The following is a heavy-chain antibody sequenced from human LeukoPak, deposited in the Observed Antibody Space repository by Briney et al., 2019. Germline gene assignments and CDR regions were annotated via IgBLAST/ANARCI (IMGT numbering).Heavy chain of an antibody. D-gene: IGHD6-13*01. V-gene: IGHV3-23*01. J-gene: IGHJ4*02. CDR1: GFTFSSYA. CDR2: ISGSGGST. CDR3: AKAYTSSWYYFDY. Sequence: GGSLRLSCAASGFTFSSYAMSWVRQAPGKGLERVSTISGSGGSTYHADSVKGRFTISRDNSKNTLYLQMNSLRAEDTAVYYCAKAYTSSWYYFDYWGQGTLVTVSS.